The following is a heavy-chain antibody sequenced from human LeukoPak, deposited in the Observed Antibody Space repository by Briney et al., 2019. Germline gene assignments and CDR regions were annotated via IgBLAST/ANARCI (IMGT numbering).Heavy chain of an antibody. CDR2: IHHSGST. CDR1: SGSVSSHY. D-gene: IGHD3-3*01. V-gene: IGHV4-59*02. J-gene: IGHJ6*03. Sequence: SETLSLTCTVPSGSVSSHYWSWIRPPPGKGPEGIGYIHHSGSTNYNPSLKSRVTISVDTSKNQFSLKLSSVTAADSAVYYCARAYYDFWSGSYYYYMDVWGKGTTVTVSS. CDR3: ARAYYDFWSGSYYYYMDV.